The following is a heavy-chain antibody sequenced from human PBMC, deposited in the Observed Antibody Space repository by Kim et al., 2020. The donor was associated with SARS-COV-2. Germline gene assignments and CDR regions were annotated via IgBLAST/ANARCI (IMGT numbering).Heavy chain of an antibody. D-gene: IGHD2-15*01. CDR3: ARALGCWWFPFDD. CDR1: GFTFSDHY. CDR2: ISRSSSTT. Sequence: GGSLRLSCTASGFTFSDHYMNWIRQAPGKGLEWISSISRSSSTTYYADSVKGRFTITRDNARNSLYLHLNSLRGEDTAVYYCARALGCWWFPFDDWGQGT. V-gene: IGHV3-11*04. J-gene: IGHJ4*03.